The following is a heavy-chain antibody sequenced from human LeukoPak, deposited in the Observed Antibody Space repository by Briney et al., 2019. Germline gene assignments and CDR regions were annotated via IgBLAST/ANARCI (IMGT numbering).Heavy chain of an antibody. CDR2: INSDGSST. J-gene: IGHJ5*02. D-gene: IGHD2-2*01. V-gene: IGHV3-74*01. CDR3: ARDLVPAAIFYWFGP. CDR1: GFTFSSYW. Sequence: PGGSLRLSCAASGFTFSSYWMHWVRQAPGKGLVWVSRINSDGSSTSYADSVKGRFTISRDNAKNTLYLQMNSLRAEDTAVYYCARDLVPAAIFYWFGPWGQGTLVTVSS.